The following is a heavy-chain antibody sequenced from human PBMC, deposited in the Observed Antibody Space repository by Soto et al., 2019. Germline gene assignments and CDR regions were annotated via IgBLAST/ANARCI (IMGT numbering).Heavy chain of an antibody. D-gene: IGHD3-9*01. CDR3: ARVTEYYDILTGYYHEHRGTDV. CDR2: IWVDGINK. J-gene: IGHJ6*02. V-gene: IGHV3-33*01. CDR1: GFTFSGDG. Sequence: GGSLRLSCAASGFTFSGDGMHWVRQAPGKGLEWVAVIWVDGINKYYADSVRGRFTISRDNAKNSLYLQMNSLRAEDTAVYYCARVTEYYDILTGYYHEHRGTDVWGQGTTVTVSS.